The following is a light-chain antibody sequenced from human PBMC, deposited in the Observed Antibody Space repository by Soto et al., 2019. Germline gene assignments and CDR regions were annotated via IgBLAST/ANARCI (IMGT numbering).Light chain of an antibody. CDR3: SSYTSSSTLGLV. CDR2: DVS. V-gene: IGLV2-14*01. Sequence: QSVLTQPASVSGSPGQSITISCTGTSSDVGGYNYVSWYQQHPGKAPKLMIYDVSNRPSGVSNRFSGSKSGNTASLTISGLQAEYEADYYCSSYTSSSTLGLVFGTGTKVTVL. J-gene: IGLJ1*01. CDR1: SSDVGGYNY.